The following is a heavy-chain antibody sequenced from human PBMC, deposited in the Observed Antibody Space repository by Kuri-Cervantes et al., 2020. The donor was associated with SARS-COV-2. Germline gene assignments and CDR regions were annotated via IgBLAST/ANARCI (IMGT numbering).Heavy chain of an antibody. V-gene: IGHV4-34*01. D-gene: IGHD4-17*01. J-gene: IGHJ4*02. CDR1: GGSFSGYY. CDR2: INHSVST. Sequence: GSLRLSCAVYGGSFSGYYWTWIRQPPGKGLEWIGEINHSVSTNYNPSLKSRVTISVDTSKNQFSLKLSSVTAADTAVYYCARGGFWYGAGYFDYWGQGTLVTVSS. CDR3: ARGGFWYGAGYFDY.